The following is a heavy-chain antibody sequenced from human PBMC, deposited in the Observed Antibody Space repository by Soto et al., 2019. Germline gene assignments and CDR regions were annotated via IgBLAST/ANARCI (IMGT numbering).Heavy chain of an antibody. D-gene: IGHD1-1*01. Sequence: KSSETLSLTCTVSGASISGYYWSWIRKSAGKGLEWIGRIYATGTTDYNPSLKSRVMMSVDTSKKQFSLRLRSVTAADTAVYYCVRDGTKTLRDWFDPWGQGISVTVSS. CDR1: GASISGYY. CDR3: VRDGTKTLRDWFDP. CDR2: IYATGTT. J-gene: IGHJ5*02. V-gene: IGHV4-4*07.